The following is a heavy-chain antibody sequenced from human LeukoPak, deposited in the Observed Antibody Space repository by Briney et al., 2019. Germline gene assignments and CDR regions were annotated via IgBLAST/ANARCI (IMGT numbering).Heavy chain of an antibody. CDR2: IYNSENS. D-gene: IGHD6-19*01. CDR3: ARGPYTSGWFSFDY. Sequence: GSLRLSCAASGFTFTTFGMSWVRQAPGKGLEWIGRIYNSENSDYNPSLKSRVTMSVDTSKNQFSLKLSSVTAADTAVYYCARGPYTSGWFSFDYWGQGTLVTVSS. J-gene: IGHJ4*02. V-gene: IGHV4-59*10. CDR1: GFTFTTFG.